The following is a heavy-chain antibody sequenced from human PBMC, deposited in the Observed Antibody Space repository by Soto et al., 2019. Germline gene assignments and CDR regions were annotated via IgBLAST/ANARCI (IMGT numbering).Heavy chain of an antibody. CDR2: IYYSGST. J-gene: IGHJ4*02. CDR3: ARAGSSGYYGLGHNFDY. V-gene: IGHV4-61*01. CDR1: GGSVSSGSYY. D-gene: IGHD3-22*01. Sequence: QVQLQESGPGLVKPSETLSLTCTVSGGSVSSGSYYWSWIRQPPGKGLEWIGYIYYSGSTNYNPSLKSRVTISVDTSKNQFSLKLSSVTAADTAVYYCARAGSSGYYGLGHNFDYWGQGTLVTVSS.